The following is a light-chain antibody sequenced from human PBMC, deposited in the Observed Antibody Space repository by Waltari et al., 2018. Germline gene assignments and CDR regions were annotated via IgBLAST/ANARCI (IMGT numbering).Light chain of an antibody. V-gene: IGLV7-43*01. J-gene: IGLJ2*01. CDR2: STS. CDR3: LLYYGGARV. CDR1: TGAVTSGYY. Sequence: QTVVTQEPSLTVSPGGTVTLTCASSTGAVTSGYYPNWLQQKPGQAPRALIYSTSNQHSGTPARFSGSLLGGKAALTLSGVQPEDEAEYYGLLYYGGARVVGGGTKLTVL.